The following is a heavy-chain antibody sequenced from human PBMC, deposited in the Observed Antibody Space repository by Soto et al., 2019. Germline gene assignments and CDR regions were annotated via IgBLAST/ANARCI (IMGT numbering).Heavy chain of an antibody. J-gene: IGHJ6*02. CDR2: ISYDGSNK. CDR1: GFTFSSYA. Sequence: PGGSLRLSCAASGFTFSSYAMHWVRQAPGKGLEWVAVISYDGSNKYYADSVKGRFTISRDNSKNTLYPQMNSLRAEDTAVYYCARGTFDWLFRYYYYGMDVWGQGTTVTVSS. CDR3: ARGTFDWLFRYYYYGMDV. D-gene: IGHD3-9*01. V-gene: IGHV3-30-3*01.